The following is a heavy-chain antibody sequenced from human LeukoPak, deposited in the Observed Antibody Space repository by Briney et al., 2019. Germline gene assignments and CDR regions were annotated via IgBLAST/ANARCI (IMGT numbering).Heavy chain of an antibody. CDR2: IHPNNGAT. J-gene: IGHJ5*02. CDR3: ASLPRHYTYRGANRFDP. CDR1: GYTFSGYY. V-gene: IGHV1-2*02. D-gene: IGHD3-16*01. Sequence: ASVKVSCKSSGYTFSGYYMHWVRQAPGQGLEWMGWIHPNNGATNYAQKFQGRVTMTRDTSITTAYLELSGLRSDDTGVYYCASLPRHYTYRGANRFDPWGQGTLVTVSA.